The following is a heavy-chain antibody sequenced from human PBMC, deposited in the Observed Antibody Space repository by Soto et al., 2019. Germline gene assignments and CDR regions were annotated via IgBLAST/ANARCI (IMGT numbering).Heavy chain of an antibody. CDR1: GGSISSGGYY. V-gene: IGHV4-31*03. Sequence: QVQLQESGPGLVKPSQTLSLTCTVSGGSISSGGYYWSWIRQHPGKGLEWIGYIYYSGSTYYNPSLKGRVTTSVDTSKNQFSLKLSSVTAADTAVYYCARDSRHIAGFDIWGQGTMVTVSS. CDR2: IYYSGST. CDR3: ARDSRHIAGFDI. D-gene: IGHD2-21*01. J-gene: IGHJ3*02.